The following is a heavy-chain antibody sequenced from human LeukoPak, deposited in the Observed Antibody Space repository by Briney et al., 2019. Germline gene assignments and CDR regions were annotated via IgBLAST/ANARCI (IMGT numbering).Heavy chain of an antibody. J-gene: IGHJ6*04. D-gene: IGHD4-17*01. CDR1: GGTFSSYA. CDR3: ARGRFGYGDYSSYYYYGMDV. V-gene: IGHV1-69*06. Sequence: EASVKVPCKASGGTFSSYAISWVRQAPGQGLEWMGGIIPIFGTANYAQKFQGRVTITADKSTSTAYMELSSLRSEDTAVYYCARGRFGYGDYSSYYYYGMDVWGKGTTVTVSS. CDR2: IIPIFGTA.